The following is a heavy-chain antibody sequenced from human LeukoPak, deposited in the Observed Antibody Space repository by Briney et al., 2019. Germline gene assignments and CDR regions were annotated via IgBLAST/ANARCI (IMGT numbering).Heavy chain of an antibody. CDR2: INHSGST. J-gene: IGHJ4*02. CDR1: GGSFSGYY. V-gene: IGHV4-34*01. CDR3: ASTNVLLWFGETRNPFDY. Sequence: SETLSLTCAVYGGSFSGYYWSWIRQPPGKGLEWIGEINHSGSTNYNPSLKSRVTISVDTSKNQFSLKLSSVTAADTAVYYCASTNVLLWFGETRNPFDYWGQGTLVTVSS. D-gene: IGHD3-10*01.